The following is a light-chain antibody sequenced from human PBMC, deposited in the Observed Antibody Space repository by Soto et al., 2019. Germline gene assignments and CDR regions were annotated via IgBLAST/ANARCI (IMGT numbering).Light chain of an antibody. V-gene: IGKV3-15*01. CDR3: QQYNNWPPYT. Sequence: EIVMTQSPASLSVSPGGRASLSCRASQSVSINLAWYQQKPGQAPRLLIYGASTRATGIPTRFSGSGSGTEFTLTISSLQSEDFAVYYCQQYNNWPPYTFGQGTKLEIK. CDR1: QSVSIN. CDR2: GAS. J-gene: IGKJ2*01.